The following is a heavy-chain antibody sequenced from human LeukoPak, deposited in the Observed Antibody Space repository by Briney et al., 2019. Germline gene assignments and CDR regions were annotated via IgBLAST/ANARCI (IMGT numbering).Heavy chain of an antibody. CDR1: GGSISSSSYY. CDR3: ASLGLMVRGVITNADY. CDR2: IYYSGST. V-gene: IGHV4-39*07. D-gene: IGHD3-10*01. J-gene: IGHJ4*02. Sequence: SETLSLTCTVSGGSISSSSYYWGWIRQPPGKGLEWIGSIYYSGSTYYNPSLKSRVTISVDTSKNQFSLKLSSVTAADTAVYYCASLGLMVRGVITNADYWGQGTLVTVSS.